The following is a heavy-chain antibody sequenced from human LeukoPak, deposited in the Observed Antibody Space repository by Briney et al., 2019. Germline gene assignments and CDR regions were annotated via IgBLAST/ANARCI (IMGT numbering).Heavy chain of an antibody. CDR1: GFTFSSYA. J-gene: IGHJ4*02. CDR2: ISGSGGST. V-gene: IGHV3-23*01. Sequence: GGSLRLSCAASGFTFSSYAMSWVRQAPGKVLEWVSAISGSGGSTYYADSVKGRFTISRDNSKNTLYLQMNSLRAEDTAVYYCAKDNQWFGELLFDYWGQGTLVTVSS. D-gene: IGHD3-10*01. CDR3: AKDNQWFGELLFDY.